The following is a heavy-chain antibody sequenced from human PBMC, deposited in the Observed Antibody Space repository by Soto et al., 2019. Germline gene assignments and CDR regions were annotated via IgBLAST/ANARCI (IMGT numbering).Heavy chain of an antibody. CDR3: ARAPFRGSSAPRKSDMDV. CDR1: GGSISSGDHY. J-gene: IGHJ6*02. Sequence: SETLSLTCTVSGGSISSGDHYWSWIRQPPGKGLEWFGYIFYSGSSYYNPSLQSRFTISTDRPKNHFSLKVTSVTAADTAVYSSARAPFRGSSAPRKSDMDVWGQGAMVTVSS. D-gene: IGHD5-12*01. V-gene: IGHV4-30-4*01. CDR2: IFYSGSS.